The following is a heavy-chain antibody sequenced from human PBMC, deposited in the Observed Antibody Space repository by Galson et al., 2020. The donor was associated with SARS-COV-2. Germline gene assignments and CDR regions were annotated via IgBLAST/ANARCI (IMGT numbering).Heavy chain of an antibody. CDR3: ARAPGYGQPYYFDY. CDR2: INSDSSHT. CDR1: GFTFTSYS. Sequence: GESLKISCAASGFTFTSYSMIWVRQAPGKGLEWVSSINSDSSHTYYADSVRGRFTISRDNGKTSLYLQMNSLRAEDTAVYYCARAPGYGQPYYFDYWGQGALVTVSS. D-gene: IGHD5-18*01. V-gene: IGHV3-21*06. J-gene: IGHJ4*02.